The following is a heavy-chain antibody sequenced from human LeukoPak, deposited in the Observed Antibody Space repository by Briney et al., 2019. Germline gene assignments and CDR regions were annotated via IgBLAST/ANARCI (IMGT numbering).Heavy chain of an antibody. CDR3: TTRRPDAFDI. CDR1: GFTFSGSA. Sequence: PGGSPRLSCAASGFTFSGSAMHWVRQASGKGLEWVGRIRSKANSYATAYAASVKGRFTISRDDSKNTAYLQMNSPKTEDTAVYYCTTRRPDAFDIWGQGTMVTVSS. V-gene: IGHV3-73*01. J-gene: IGHJ3*02. CDR2: IRSKANSYAT.